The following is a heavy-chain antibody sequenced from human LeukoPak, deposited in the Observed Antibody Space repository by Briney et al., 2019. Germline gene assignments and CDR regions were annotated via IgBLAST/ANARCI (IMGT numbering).Heavy chain of an antibody. CDR1: GFTFSSYA. D-gene: IGHD6-13*01. J-gene: IGHJ4*02. CDR2: ISSNGGST. CDR3: AKGEYSSSWYGDIPTSFDY. V-gene: IGHV3-64*04. Sequence: PGGSLRLSCSASGFTFSSYAMHWVRQAPGKGLEYVSAISSNGGSTYYADSVKGRFTISRDNSKNTLYLQMNSLRAEDTAVYYCAKGEYSSSWYGDIPTSFDYWGQGTLVTVSS.